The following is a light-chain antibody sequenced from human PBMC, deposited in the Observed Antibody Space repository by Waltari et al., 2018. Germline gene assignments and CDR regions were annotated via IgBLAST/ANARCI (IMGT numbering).Light chain of an antibody. CDR2: GAA. J-gene: IGKJ1*01. Sequence: EIVMTQSPATLYVSPGDRATLSCRPSQGISSDLAWYQQNPGQAPRLLICGAATRATGVPARFSGSVSGTEFTLTISSLQSEDFGVYYCQQSKIWPAFGQGTKVEIK. CDR3: QQSKIWPA. V-gene: IGKV3-15*01. CDR1: QGISSD.